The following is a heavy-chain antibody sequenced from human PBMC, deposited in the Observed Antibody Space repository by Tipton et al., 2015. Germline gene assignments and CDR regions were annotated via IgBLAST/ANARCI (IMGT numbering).Heavy chain of an antibody. V-gene: IGHV1-2*02. CDR2: INPHSGGT. J-gene: IGHJ4*02. CDR3: ATLGDYEQRTGYYLYRGGDELPDY. CDR1: GYTFTDSY. Sequence: QLVQSGAEVKKPGASVKVSCKSSGYTFTDSYIHWVRQVPGQGLEWMGWINPHSGGTVYVEQFEDRVTMTRDPSISTAYMELSRLTSGDTAVYYCATLGDYEQRTGYYLYRGGDELPDYWGQGTLVTVSS. D-gene: IGHD3/OR15-3a*01.